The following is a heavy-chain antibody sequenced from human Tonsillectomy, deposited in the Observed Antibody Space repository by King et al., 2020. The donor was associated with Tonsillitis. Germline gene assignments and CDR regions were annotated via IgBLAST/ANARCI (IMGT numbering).Heavy chain of an antibody. V-gene: IGHV4-31*03. Sequence: QLQESGPGLVKPSDTLSLTCTVSGGSISTGGSYWSWIRQHPGKGLEWIGNIYYSGSTYYNPSLQSRLTVSLDTSKNQFSLKLRSVTAADTAVYYCARAFSGCNNTSCQRIAFDIWGQGAMVIVSS. CDR1: GGSISTGGSY. J-gene: IGHJ3*02. CDR2: IYYSGST. D-gene: IGHD2-2*01. CDR3: ARAFSGCNNTSCQRIAFDI.